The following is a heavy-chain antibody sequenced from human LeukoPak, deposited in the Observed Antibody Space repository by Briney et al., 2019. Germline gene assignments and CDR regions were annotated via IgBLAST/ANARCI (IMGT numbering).Heavy chain of an antibody. CDR3: AKDLYGDYVGDY. CDR1: GFTFSSYW. Sequence: PGGSLRLSCAASGFTFSSYWMSWVRQAPGKGLEWVANIKQDGSEKYYVDSVKGRFTISRDNSKNTLYLQMNSLRAEDTAVYFCAKDLYGDYVGDYWGQGTLVTVSS. D-gene: IGHD4-17*01. CDR2: IKQDGSEK. V-gene: IGHV3-7*03. J-gene: IGHJ4*02.